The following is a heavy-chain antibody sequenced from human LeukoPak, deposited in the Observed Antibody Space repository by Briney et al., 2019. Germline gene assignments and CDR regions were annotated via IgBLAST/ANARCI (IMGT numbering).Heavy chain of an antibody. Sequence: TGGSLRLSCAASGFTFSSYSMNWVRQAPGKGLEWVSYISSSSSTIYYADSVKGRFTISRDNAKNSLYLQMNSLRAEDTAVYYCARDRGMTTVVTPVWGQGTLVTVSS. V-gene: IGHV3-48*01. J-gene: IGHJ4*02. D-gene: IGHD4-23*01. CDR1: GFTFSSYS. CDR2: ISSSSSTI. CDR3: ARDRGMTTVVTPV.